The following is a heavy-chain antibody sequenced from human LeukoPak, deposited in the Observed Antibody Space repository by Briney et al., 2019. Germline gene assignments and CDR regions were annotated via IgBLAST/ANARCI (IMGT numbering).Heavy chain of an antibody. CDR3: ARDLVVVAANNYYYYGMDV. CDR2: INHSGST. D-gene: IGHD2-15*01. V-gene: IGHV4-34*01. Sequence: SETLSLTCAVYGGSFSGYYWSRIRQPPGKGLEWIGEINHSGSTNYNPSLKSRVTISVDTSKNQFSLKLSSVTAADTAVYYCARDLVVVAANNYYYYGMDVWGQGTTVTVSS. CDR1: GGSFSGYY. J-gene: IGHJ6*02.